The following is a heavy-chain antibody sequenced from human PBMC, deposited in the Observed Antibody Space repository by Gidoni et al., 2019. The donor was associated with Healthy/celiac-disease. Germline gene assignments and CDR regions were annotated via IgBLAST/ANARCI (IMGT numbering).Heavy chain of an antibody. CDR1: GFSLSTSGMC. D-gene: IGHD6-13*01. J-gene: IGHJ4*02. V-gene: IGHV2-70*15. CDR2: IDWDDDK. Sequence: QVTLRESGPALVQPTQTLPLTCTLSGFSLSTSGMCVSWSRQPPGKALEWLARIDWDDDKYYSTSLKTRLTISKDTSKNQVVLTMTNMDPVDTATYYCARISVTAAAGVDYWGQGTLVTVSS. CDR3: ARISVTAAAGVDY.